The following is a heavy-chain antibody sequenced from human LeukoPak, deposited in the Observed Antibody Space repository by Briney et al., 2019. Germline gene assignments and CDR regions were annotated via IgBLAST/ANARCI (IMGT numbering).Heavy chain of an antibody. J-gene: IGHJ4*02. D-gene: IGHD4-17*01. Sequence: GGSLRLSCAASGFTFDDYTMHWVRQAPGKGLEWVSLISWDGGSTYYADSVKGRFTISRDNSKNSLYLQMNSLRTEDTALYYYAKGDDYGDYVLTNWGQGTLVTVSS. V-gene: IGHV3-43*01. CDR2: ISWDGGST. CDR3: AKGDDYGDYVLTN. CDR1: GFTFDDYT.